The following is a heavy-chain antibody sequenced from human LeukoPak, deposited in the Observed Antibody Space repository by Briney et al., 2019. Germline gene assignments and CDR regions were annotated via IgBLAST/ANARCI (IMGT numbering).Heavy chain of an antibody. CDR3: ARDPGRGYCSSTSCYTNYYGMDV. V-gene: IGHV1-2*02. J-gene: IGHJ6*02. CDR2: INPNSGGT. D-gene: IGHD2-2*02. CDR1: GYTFTGYY. Sequence: ASVKVSCKASGYTFTGYYMHWVRQAPGQGLEWMGWINPNSGGTNYAQKFQGRVTMTRDTSISTAYMELSRLRSDDTAVYYCARDPGRGYCSSTSCYTNYYGMDVWGQGTTVTVSS.